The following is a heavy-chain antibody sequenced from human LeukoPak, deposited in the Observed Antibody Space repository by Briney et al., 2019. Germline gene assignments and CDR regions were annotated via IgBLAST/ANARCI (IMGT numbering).Heavy chain of an antibody. CDR2: MSGSIGST. CDR3: AAKHYFDY. J-gene: IGHJ4*01. Sequence: GSPRLSCAASGFTFSSYAMTWVRQAPGKGLECVSTMSGSIGSTYWADSVKGRFTISKDNSKNTLYLQMNSLRAEDTAVYYCAAKHYFDYWGHRT. CDR1: GFTFSSYA. V-gene: IGHV3-23*01.